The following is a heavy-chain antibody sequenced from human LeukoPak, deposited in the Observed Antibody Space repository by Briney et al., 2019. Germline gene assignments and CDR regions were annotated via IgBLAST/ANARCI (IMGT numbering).Heavy chain of an antibody. J-gene: IGHJ6*03. CDR1: GFNFDDYA. V-gene: IGHV3-9*01. Sequence: PGRSRRLSSAASGFNFDDYAMHWVRQAPGKGLEWVSGISWNSGSIGYADSVKGRFTISRDNAKNSLYLQMNSLRAEDTALYYCAKDGGTSYYYYYMDVWGKGTTVTVSS. D-gene: IGHD3-16*01. CDR3: AKDGGTSYYYYYMDV. CDR2: ISWNSGSI.